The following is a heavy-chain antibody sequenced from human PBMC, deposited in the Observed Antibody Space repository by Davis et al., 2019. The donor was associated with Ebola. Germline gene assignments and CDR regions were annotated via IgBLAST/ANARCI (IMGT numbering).Heavy chain of an antibody. D-gene: IGHD3-3*01. CDR2: INHSGTT. Sequence: GSLRLSCAVSGGSFSGYYWSWIRQPPGKGLEWIGEINHSGTTNYNPSLKSRVTISVDTSKNQFSLKLSSVTAADTAVYYCARGGPRDFWSGPSLYCYYDGMDVWGQGTTVTVSS. CDR1: GGSFSGYY. J-gene: IGHJ6*02. V-gene: IGHV4-34*01. CDR3: ARGGPRDFWSGPSLYCYYDGMDV.